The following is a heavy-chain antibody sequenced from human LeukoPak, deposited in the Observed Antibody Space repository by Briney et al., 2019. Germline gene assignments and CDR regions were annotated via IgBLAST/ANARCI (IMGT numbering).Heavy chain of an antibody. CDR2: IIPNSGST. CDR3: ARRWITGTMLDP. V-gene: IGHV1-2*02. D-gene: IGHD1-20*01. Sequence: ASVKVSCKASGYTFTGYYMHWVRQAPGQGLEWMAWIIPNSGSTYYAQSVKGRVTMTRDTSINTPYLELSSLRAEDTAMYYCARRWITGTMLDPWGQGTLVTVSS. J-gene: IGHJ5*02. CDR1: GYTFTGYY.